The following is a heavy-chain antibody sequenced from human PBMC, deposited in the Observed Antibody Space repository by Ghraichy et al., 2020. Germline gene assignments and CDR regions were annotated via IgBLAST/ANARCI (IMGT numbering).Heavy chain of an antibody. D-gene: IGHD2-2*01. CDR3: ARTQLGYCSSTSCYVYYYYGMDV. V-gene: IGHV4-59*01. Sequence: ETLSLTCTVSGGSISSYYWSWIRQPPGKGLEWIGYIYYSGSTNYNPSLKSRVTISVDTSKNQFSLKLSSVTAADTAVYYCARTQLGYCSSTSCYVYYYYGMDVWGQGTTVTVSS. CDR2: IYYSGST. J-gene: IGHJ6*02. CDR1: GGSISSYY.